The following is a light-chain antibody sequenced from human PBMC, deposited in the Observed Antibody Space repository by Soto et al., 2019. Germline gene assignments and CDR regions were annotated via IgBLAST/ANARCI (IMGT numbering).Light chain of an antibody. J-gene: IGKJ1*01. CDR2: NAS. V-gene: IGKV1-39*01. CDR3: QHSYNTPRT. Sequence: DIQMTQSPSSLFASVGDRLTITCRASQTISNFLNWYQQKPGRAPKLLIYNASSLQSGVPSRFSGSGSGTDFTLTIGSLQPEDFATYYCQHSYNTPRTFGQGTKVDIK. CDR1: QTISNF.